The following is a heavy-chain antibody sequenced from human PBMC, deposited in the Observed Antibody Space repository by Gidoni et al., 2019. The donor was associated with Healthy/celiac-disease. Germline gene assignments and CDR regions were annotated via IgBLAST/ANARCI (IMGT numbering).Heavy chain of an antibody. D-gene: IGHD3-3*01. CDR2: SKSKTDGGTT. CDR3: TTHTYDFWSGYYL. J-gene: IGHJ4*02. CDR1: GFTFSNGW. Sequence: EVQLVESGGGLVKPGGSLRLSCAASGFTFSNGWMCWVRQAPGKGLEWVGRSKSKTDGGTTEYAATVKGRFNISRDDSKNTLYLQMNSLKTEDTAVYYCTTHTYDFWSGYYLWGQGTLVTVSS. V-gene: IGHV3-15*01.